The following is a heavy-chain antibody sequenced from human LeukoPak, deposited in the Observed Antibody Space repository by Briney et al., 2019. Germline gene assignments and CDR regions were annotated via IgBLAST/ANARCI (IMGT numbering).Heavy chain of an antibody. CDR1: GYTFSSYY. V-gene: IGHV1-46*01. CDR3: ARDFYGSGRHPDY. D-gene: IGHD3-10*01. Sequence: GASVRVSCKASGYTFSSYYMHWVRQAPGQGLEWMGIINPSGGSTSYAQNFQGRVTLTRDMSTSTVYMELSSLRSEDTAVYYCARDFYGSGRHPDYWGQGTLVTVSS. J-gene: IGHJ4*02. CDR2: INPSGGST.